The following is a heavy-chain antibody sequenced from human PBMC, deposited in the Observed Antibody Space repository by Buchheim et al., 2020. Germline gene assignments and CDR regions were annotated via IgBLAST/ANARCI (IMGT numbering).Heavy chain of an antibody. J-gene: IGHJ6*02. CDR2: IDPSDSYT. CDR1: GYSFTSYW. V-gene: IGHV5-10-1*01. Sequence: EVQLVQSGAEVKKPGESLRISCKGSGYSFTSYWISWVRQMPGKGLEWMGRIDPSDSYTNYSPSFQGHVTISADKPISTAYPQWSSLKASDTAMYYCARQETVTTFLSYYYGMDVWGQGTT. CDR3: ARQETVTTFLSYYYGMDV. D-gene: IGHD4-17*01.